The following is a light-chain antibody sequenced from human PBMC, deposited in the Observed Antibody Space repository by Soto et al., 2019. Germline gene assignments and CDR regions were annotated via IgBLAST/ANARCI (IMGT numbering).Light chain of an antibody. J-gene: IGKJ1*01. CDR3: QQSYSSPRT. Sequence: DIHMTQSPSSLSASVGDRVTITCRASQSISSYLNWYQQKPGKAPKLLIYAASSLQSGVPSRFSGSGSGTDFTLNISSLQPEDFATYYCQQSYSSPRTFGQGSKVEIK. V-gene: IGKV1-39*01. CDR2: AAS. CDR1: QSISSY.